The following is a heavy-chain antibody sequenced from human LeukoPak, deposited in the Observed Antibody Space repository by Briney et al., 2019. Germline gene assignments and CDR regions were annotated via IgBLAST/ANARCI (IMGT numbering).Heavy chain of an antibody. J-gene: IGHJ3*01. CDR1: GFTFSSYG. CDR2: ISYDGSNK. V-gene: IGHV3-30*03. CDR3: ARDIELST. Sequence: GRSLRLSCAASGFTFSSYGMHWVRQAPGKGLEWVAVISYDGSNKYYADSVKGRFTISRDNSKNTLSLQMNSLRVEDTAIYYCARDIELSTWGLGTLVTVSS. D-gene: IGHD3-16*02.